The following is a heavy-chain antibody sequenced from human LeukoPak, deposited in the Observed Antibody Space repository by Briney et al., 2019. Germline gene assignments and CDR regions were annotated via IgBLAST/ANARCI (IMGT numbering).Heavy chain of an antibody. V-gene: IGHV4-59*08. D-gene: IGHD7-27*01. J-gene: IGHJ4*02. CDR3: ARSQQGGNTGVDY. CDR1: GGSISSHY. CDR2: IYYSGST. Sequence: PSETLSLTCTVSGGSISSHYWSWIRQPPGKGLEWIGYIYYSGSTNYNPSLKSRVTISVDTSKNQFSLKLSSVTAADTAVYYCARSQQGGNTGVDYWGQGTLVTVSS.